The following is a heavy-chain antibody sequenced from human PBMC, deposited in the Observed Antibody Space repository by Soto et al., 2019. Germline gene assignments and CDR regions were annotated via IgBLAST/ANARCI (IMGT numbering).Heavy chain of an antibody. CDR2: ISPWKGNT. CDR1: GYNFMPYG. J-gene: IGHJ4*02. V-gene: IGHV1-18*04. D-gene: IGHD3-10*01. Sequence: WASVQVSCKTSGYNFMPYGGNWVRQAPGQGLEWMGWISPWKGNTNYAQSFQGRVTMTTDTSTSTAYMELRSLTSDDTAVYYCARDLDPSGSYYTDYWGPGTLGTVSS. CDR3: ARDLDPSGSYYTDY.